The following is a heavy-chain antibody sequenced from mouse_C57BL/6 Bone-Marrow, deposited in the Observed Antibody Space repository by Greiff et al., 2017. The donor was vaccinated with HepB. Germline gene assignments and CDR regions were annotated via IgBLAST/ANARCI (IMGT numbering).Heavy chain of an antibody. CDR2: INPYNGGT. Sequence: VQLQQSGPELVKPGASVKISCKASGYAFSSSWMNWVKQSHGKSLEWIGVINPYNGGTSYNQKFKGKATLTADKSSSTAYMQLSSLTSEDSAVYYCAPYYYGSSPWYFDVWGTGTTVTVSS. CDR3: APYYYGSSPWYFDV. V-gene: IGHV1-19*01. J-gene: IGHJ1*03. CDR1: GYAFSSSW. D-gene: IGHD1-1*01.